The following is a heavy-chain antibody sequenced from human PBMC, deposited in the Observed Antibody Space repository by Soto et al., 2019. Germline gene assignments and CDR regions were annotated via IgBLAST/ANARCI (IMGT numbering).Heavy chain of an antibody. Sequence: GESLKISCKGSGYSFTSYWIGWVRKMPGKGLEWMGIIYPGDSNTRYSPSLQGQVTISVDKSISTAYLQWSSLKATDTAMYYCARHAYDFWSGHPNPRYYYGMDVWGQGTTVTVSS. D-gene: IGHD3-3*01. CDR2: IYPGDSNT. V-gene: IGHV5-51*01. CDR3: ARHAYDFWSGHPNPRYYYGMDV. J-gene: IGHJ6*02. CDR1: GYSFTSYW.